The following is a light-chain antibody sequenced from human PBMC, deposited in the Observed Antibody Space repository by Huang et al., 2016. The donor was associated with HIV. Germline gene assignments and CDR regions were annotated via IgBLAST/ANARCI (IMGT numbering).Light chain of an antibody. CDR3: QQYNDWPWT. Sequence: EIVMTQSPATLSVSPGERATLSCRASQSVTNDVAWYQQKPGQAPRLVIYGASNRATGIPAGFRGSGSGTEFTLTISSLQSEDFAVYYCQQYNDWPWTFGQGTKVEIK. J-gene: IGKJ1*01. V-gene: IGKV3-15*01. CDR1: QSVTND. CDR2: GAS.